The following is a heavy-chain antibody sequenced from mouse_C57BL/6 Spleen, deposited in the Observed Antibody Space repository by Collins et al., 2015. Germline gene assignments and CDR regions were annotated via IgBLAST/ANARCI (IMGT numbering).Heavy chain of an antibody. CDR3: ARGGPYGYNY. D-gene: IGHD1-2*01. CDR2: INTETGEP. Sequence: QIQLVQSGPELKKPGETVKISCKASGYTFTDYSMHWVRQAPGKGLKWMGWINTETGEPTYADDFKGRFAFSLETSASTVYLQINNLKNEDTATYFCARGGPYGYNYWGQGTTLTVSS. J-gene: IGHJ2*01. CDR1: GYTFTDYS. V-gene: IGHV9-2-1*01.